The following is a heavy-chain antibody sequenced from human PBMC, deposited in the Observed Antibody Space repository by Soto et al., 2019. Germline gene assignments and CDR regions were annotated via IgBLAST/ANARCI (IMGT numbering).Heavy chain of an antibody. Sequence: SETLSLTCTVSGGSISSYYWSWIRQPAGKGLEWIGRIYTSGSTNYNPSLKSRVTMSVDTSKNQFSLKLSSVTAADTAVYYCARLYIAVAGTDGYYYYGLDVWGQGTKVT. D-gene: IGHD6-19*01. J-gene: IGHJ6*02. CDR1: GGSISSYY. CDR2: IYTSGST. V-gene: IGHV4-4*07. CDR3: ARLYIAVAGTDGYYYYGLDV.